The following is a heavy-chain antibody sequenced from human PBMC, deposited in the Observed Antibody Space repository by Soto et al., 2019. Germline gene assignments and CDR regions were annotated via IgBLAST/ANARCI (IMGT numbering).Heavy chain of an antibody. D-gene: IGHD5-12*01. V-gene: IGHV3-23*01. CDR1: GLTFSTYA. J-gene: IGHJ6*02. CDR2: IGGSGTGGRT. CDR3: AKSPGGLDGYNSDYYGMDV. Sequence: EVHLLESGGDLVQPGGSLRLSCTASGLTFSTYAMSWVRQAPGKGLEWVSAIGGSGTGGRTCYADSVKGRFTISRDNSKNTVYLQMNGLRADDTAVYYGAKSPGGLDGYNSDYYGMDVWGQGTTVTVSS.